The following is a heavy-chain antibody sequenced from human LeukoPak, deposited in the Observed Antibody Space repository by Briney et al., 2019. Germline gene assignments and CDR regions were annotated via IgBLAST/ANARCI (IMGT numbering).Heavy chain of an antibody. D-gene: IGHD2-21*02. Sequence: GGSLRLSCAASGFTVSSNYMSWVRQAPGKGLEWVSVIYSGGSTYYADSVKGRFTISRDKPKNTLYLQMNSLRVEDTAVYYCARANCGGDCPIDYWGQGTLVTVSS. CDR3: ARANCGGDCPIDY. CDR1: GFTVSSNY. CDR2: IYSGGST. V-gene: IGHV3-53*01. J-gene: IGHJ4*02.